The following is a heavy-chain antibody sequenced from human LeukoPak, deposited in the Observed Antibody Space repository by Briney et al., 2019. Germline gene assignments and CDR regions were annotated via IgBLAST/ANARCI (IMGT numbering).Heavy chain of an antibody. V-gene: IGHV3-7*03. CDR1: GFTFGSNW. J-gene: IGHJ5*02. D-gene: IGHD3-9*01. CDR2: IKQDGSET. Sequence: PGRSLTLSCSASGFTFGSNWMSWVGQPPGRGLDWGANIKQDGSETYYVESVKGRFTISRDNAKNYLYLQMNSLRAEDTALYYCAKDPFPDYDILTAGNWFDPWGQGTLVTVSS. CDR3: AKDPFPDYDILTAGNWFDP.